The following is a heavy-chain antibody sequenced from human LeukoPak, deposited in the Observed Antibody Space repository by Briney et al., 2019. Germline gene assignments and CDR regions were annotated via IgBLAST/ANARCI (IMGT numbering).Heavy chain of an antibody. CDR1: GGPISSYY. J-gene: IGHJ4*02. Sequence: SETLSLACTFAGGPISSYYWSWIRQPAGKWLEWIGRIYTSGRTNYNPSLKRRVTMSVGTSKNQFSLKLSSVTAADTAVYYCARDPSGYSGYGDYWGQGTLVTVSS. CDR2: IYTSGRT. CDR3: ARDPSGYSGYGDY. V-gene: IGHV4-4*07. D-gene: IGHD5-12*01.